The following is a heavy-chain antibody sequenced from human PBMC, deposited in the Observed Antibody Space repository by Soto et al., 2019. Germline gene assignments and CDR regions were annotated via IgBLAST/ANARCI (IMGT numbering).Heavy chain of an antibody. CDR1: GFTFDDYA. V-gene: IGHV3-9*01. Sequence: GGSLRLSCAASGFTFDDYAMHWVRQAPGKGLEWVSGISWNSGSIGYADSVKGRFTISRDNAKNSLYLQMNSLRAEDTALYYCAKDWGYYYDSSGYFDYWGQGTLVTVSS. CDR2: ISWNSGSI. D-gene: IGHD3-22*01. J-gene: IGHJ4*02. CDR3: AKDWGYYYDSSGYFDY.